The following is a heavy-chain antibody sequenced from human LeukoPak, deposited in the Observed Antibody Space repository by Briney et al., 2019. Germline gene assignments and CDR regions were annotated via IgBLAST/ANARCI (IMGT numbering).Heavy chain of an antibody. J-gene: IGHJ4*02. Sequence: EGSLRLSCAASGFTFSSYSMNWVRQAPGKGLEWVSSISSSSSYIYYADSVKGRFTISRDNAKNSLYLQMNSLRAEDTAVYYCARGADVDRAFDYWGQGTLVTVSS. CDR3: ARGADVDRAFDY. CDR2: ISSSSSYI. CDR1: GFTFSSYS. D-gene: IGHD5-12*01. V-gene: IGHV3-21*01.